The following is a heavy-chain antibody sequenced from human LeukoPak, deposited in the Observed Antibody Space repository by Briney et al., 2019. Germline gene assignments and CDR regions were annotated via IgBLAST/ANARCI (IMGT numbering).Heavy chain of an antibody. Sequence: ASVKVSCKASGGTFSSYAISGVRQAPGQGLEWMGGIIPIFGTANYAQKFQGRVTITADESTSTAYMELSSLRSEDTAVYYCASGKVDYDILTGSHGYGMDVWGKGTTVTVSS. CDR1: GGTFSSYA. CDR3: ASGKVDYDILTGSHGYGMDV. V-gene: IGHV1-69*13. D-gene: IGHD3-9*01. CDR2: IIPIFGTA. J-gene: IGHJ6*04.